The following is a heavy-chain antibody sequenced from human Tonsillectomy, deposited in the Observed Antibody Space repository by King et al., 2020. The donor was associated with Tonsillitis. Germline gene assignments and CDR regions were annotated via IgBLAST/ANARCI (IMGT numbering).Heavy chain of an antibody. J-gene: IGHJ4*02. CDR1: GGSISSYY. V-gene: IGHV4-59*01. D-gene: IGHD3-3*01. CDR2: IYYSGST. CDR3: ARGDDFWSGKQGFDY. Sequence: VQLQESGPGLVKPSETLSLPCTVSGGSISSYYWSWIRQPPGEGLGWVGYIYYSGSTNYNPSLQRRVTISVDTSKNQFSLKLSSVTAADTAVYYCARGDDFWSGKQGFDYWGQGTLVTVSS.